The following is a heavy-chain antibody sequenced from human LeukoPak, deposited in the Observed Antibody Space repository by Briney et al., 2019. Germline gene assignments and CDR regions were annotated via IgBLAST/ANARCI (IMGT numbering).Heavy chain of an antibody. D-gene: IGHD2-15*01. J-gene: IGHJ4*02. CDR1: GFTFGNFA. V-gene: IGHV3-23*01. CDR3: AKEKRYCSGGSCYYAPYYFDY. CDR2: ISGGGGLT. Sequence: PGGSLRLSCAASGFTFGNFAMTWVRQAPGKGLEWVSSISGGGGLTYYADSVKGRFTISRDNSKNTLYLQMNSLRAEDTAVYYCAKEKRYCSGGSCYYAPYYFDYWGQGTLVTVSS.